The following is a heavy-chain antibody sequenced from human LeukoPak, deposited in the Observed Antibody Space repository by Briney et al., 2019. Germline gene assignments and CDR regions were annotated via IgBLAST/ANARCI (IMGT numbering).Heavy chain of an antibody. CDR1: GFSLSTRGMC. CDR3: ARCAVAGTGDWFDP. Sequence: SGPSLVKPTQTLTLTCTFSGFSLSTRGMCVSWIRQPPGKALEWLARIDWDDDKYYSTSLKTRLTISKDTSKNQVVLTMTNMDPVDTATYYCARCAVAGTGDWFDPWGQGTLVTVSS. J-gene: IGHJ5*02. CDR2: IDWDDDK. V-gene: IGHV2-70*11. D-gene: IGHD6-19*01.